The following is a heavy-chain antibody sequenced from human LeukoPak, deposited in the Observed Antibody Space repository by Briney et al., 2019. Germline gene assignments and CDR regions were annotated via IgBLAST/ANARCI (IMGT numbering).Heavy chain of an antibody. J-gene: IGHJ4*02. CDR3: ARLRKAMYFDY. CDR2: IYYSGST. D-gene: IGHD5-18*01. CDR1: GGSISSSSYY. Sequence: RTSETLSLTCTVSGGSISSSSYYWGWIRQPPGKGLEWIGSIYYSGSTHYNPSLKSRVTISVDTSKNQFSLKLSSVTAADTAVYYCARLRKAMYFDYWGQGTLVTVSS. V-gene: IGHV4-39*01.